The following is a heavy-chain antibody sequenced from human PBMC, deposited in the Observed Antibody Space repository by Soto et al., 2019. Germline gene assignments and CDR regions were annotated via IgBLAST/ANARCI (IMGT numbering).Heavy chain of an antibody. V-gene: IGHV4-61*01. D-gene: IGHD6-19*01. CDR2: IYYRGSS. Sequence: QVQLQESGPGLVKPSETLSLTCTVSGGSVSSGSYYWSWIRQHPGKGLEWIAYIYYRGSSNYDPSHKFRYTKSVYTSTNQFSLKLSSVTAADTAVYYCARAISDKQWLTFADWGQGTLVTVSS. CDR1: GGSVSSGSYY. CDR3: ARAISDKQWLTFAD. J-gene: IGHJ4*02.